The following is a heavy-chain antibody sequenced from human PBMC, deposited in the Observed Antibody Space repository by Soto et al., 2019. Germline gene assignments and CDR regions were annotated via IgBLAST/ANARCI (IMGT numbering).Heavy chain of an antibody. Sequence: ASETLSLTCTVSDDSISSTPYYWGWVRQPPGKGLEWIGSIYYGGTPYSNPSLKSRVTIFADTSKNQFSLKLTSVTAADTAVYFCARLTGGNWFDPWGQGTLVTVSS. V-gene: IGHV4-39*01. CDR1: DDSISSTPYY. D-gene: IGHD3-10*01. J-gene: IGHJ5*02. CDR3: ARLTGGNWFDP. CDR2: IYYGGTP.